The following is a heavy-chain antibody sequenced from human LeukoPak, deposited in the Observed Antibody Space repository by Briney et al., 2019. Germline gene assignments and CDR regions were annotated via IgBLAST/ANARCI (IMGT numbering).Heavy chain of an antibody. Sequence: SETLSLTCAVYGGSFSGYYWSWIRQPPGKGLEWIGEINHSGSTNYNPSLKSRGTISVDTSKNQFSLKLSSVTAADTAVYYCARNYDYVWGSYRQHYYGMDVWGKGTTVTVSS. J-gene: IGHJ6*04. CDR3: ARNYDYVWGSYRQHYYGMDV. CDR2: INHSGST. CDR1: GGSFSGYY. V-gene: IGHV4-34*01. D-gene: IGHD3-16*02.